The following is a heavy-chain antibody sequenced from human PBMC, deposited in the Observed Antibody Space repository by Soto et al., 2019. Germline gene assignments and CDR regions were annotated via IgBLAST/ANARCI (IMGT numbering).Heavy chain of an antibody. J-gene: IGHJ4*02. D-gene: IGHD2-21*01. CDR2: ISSDGRNE. CDR3: ASVAEY. V-gene: IGHV3-30*03. Sequence: QVRLVESGGGVVEPGRSLRLSCVASGFTINRFGMEWVRQAPGKGLEWVALISSDGRNEYYSDSVKGRFTISRDMSKNTVYLQMNSLRVEDTDVYYCASVAEYWGQGTLVTVSS. CDR1: GFTINRFG.